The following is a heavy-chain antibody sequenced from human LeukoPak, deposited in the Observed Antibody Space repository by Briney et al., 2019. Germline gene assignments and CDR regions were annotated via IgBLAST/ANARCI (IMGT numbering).Heavy chain of an antibody. CDR2: IYSGGST. V-gene: IGHV3-66*01. CDR1: GFTVSSNY. D-gene: IGHD4-17*01. CDR3: ASYGDYSYYYYYYGMDV. Sequence: GGSLRLSCAASGFTVSSNYMSWVRQAPGKGLEWVSVIYSGGSTYYADSVKGRFTISRDNSKNTLYLQMNSLRAEDTAVYYCASYGDYSYYYYYYGMDVWGQRTTVTVSS. J-gene: IGHJ6*02.